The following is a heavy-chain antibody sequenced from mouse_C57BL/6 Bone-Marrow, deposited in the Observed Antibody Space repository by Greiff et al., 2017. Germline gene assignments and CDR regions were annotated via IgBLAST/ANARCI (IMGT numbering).Heavy chain of an antibody. V-gene: IGHV1-64*01. CDR3: ARYPTYCDGSSPLAY. D-gene: IGHD1-1*01. CDR2: IHPNSGST. J-gene: IGHJ3*01. CDR1: GYTFTSYW. Sequence: QVQLQQPGAELVKPGASVKLSCKASGYTFTSYWMHWVKQRPGQGLEWIGMIHPNSGSTNYNEKFKSKATLTVDKSSSTAYMQLSSLTSEDSAVYYCARYPTYCDGSSPLAYWGQGTLVTVSA.